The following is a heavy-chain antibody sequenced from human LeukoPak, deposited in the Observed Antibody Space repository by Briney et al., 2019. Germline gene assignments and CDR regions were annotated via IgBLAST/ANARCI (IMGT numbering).Heavy chain of an antibody. V-gene: IGHV1-69*05. J-gene: IGHJ4*02. Sequence: GASVKVSCKASGGTFSSYAISWVRQAPGQGLEWMGGIIPIFGTANYAQKFQGRVTITTDESTSTAYMELSSLRSEDTAVYYCARARYYDILTGYSHFDYWGQGTLVTVSS. CDR1: GGTFSSYA. CDR2: IIPIFGTA. CDR3: ARARYYDILTGYSHFDY. D-gene: IGHD3-9*01.